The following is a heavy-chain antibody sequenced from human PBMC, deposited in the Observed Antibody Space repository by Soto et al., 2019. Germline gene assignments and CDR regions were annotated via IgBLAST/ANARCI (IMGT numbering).Heavy chain of an antibody. CDR1: GDTFTSYG. D-gene: IGHD6-19*01. J-gene: IGHJ5*02. CDR3: AREVLLGYSSGWYNWFDP. CDR2: ISAYNGNT. V-gene: IGHV1-18*01. Sequence: ASVKVSCKASGDTFTSYGISWVRQAPGQGLEWMGWISAYNGNTNYAQKLQGRVTMTTDTSTSTAYMELRSLRSDDTAVYYCAREVLLGYSSGWYNWFDPWGQGTLVTVSS.